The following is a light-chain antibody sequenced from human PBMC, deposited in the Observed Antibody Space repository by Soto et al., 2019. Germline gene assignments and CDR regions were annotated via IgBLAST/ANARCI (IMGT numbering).Light chain of an antibody. CDR2: DVS. Sequence: QSVLTQPASVSGSPGQAITISCTGTSSDVVCYTYVSWYQQHPGKAPKFIIYDVSNRPSGVSNRFSGSKSGNTASLTISGLQAEDEADYYCSSYTTSNTRQIVFGTGTKVTVL. CDR3: SSYTTSNTRQIV. J-gene: IGLJ1*01. V-gene: IGLV2-14*01. CDR1: SSDVVCYTY.